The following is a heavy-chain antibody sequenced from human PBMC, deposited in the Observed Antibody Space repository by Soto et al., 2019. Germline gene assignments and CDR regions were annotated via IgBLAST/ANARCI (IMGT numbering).Heavy chain of an antibody. CDR1: SGPDRSHN. CDR2: VYYTGAT. V-gene: IGHV4-59*08. CDR3: VRQGIDYLHGLVDV. D-gene: IGHD4-17*01. Sequence: QVQLQQSGPRLVKPSETLSLTCTVSSGPDRSHNWGWIRQPPGRGLEWIGYVYYTGATAYNPSLWGRVTLSADTSTNDISLTLSSVTAADTAVYYCVRQGIDYLHGLVDVWGQGTTVSVSS. J-gene: IGHJ6*02.